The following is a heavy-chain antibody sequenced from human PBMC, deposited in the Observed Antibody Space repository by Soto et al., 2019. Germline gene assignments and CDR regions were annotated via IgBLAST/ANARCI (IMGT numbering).Heavy chain of an antibody. D-gene: IGHD3-10*01. CDR2: ISSSSSYI. CDR1: GFTFSSYS. CDR3: ARTGTGLLWFGEFITLSYYYYYMDV. Sequence: GGSLRLSCAASGFTFSSYSMNWVRQAPGKGLEWVSSISSSSSYIYYADSVKGRFTISRDNAKNSLYLQMNSLRAEDTAVYYCARTGTGLLWFGEFITLSYYYYYMDVWGKGTTVTVSS. V-gene: IGHV3-21*01. J-gene: IGHJ6*03.